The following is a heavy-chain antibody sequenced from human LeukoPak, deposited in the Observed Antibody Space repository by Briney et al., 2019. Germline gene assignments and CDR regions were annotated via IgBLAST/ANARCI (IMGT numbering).Heavy chain of an antibody. D-gene: IGHD5-12*01. CDR1: GFTLSSYA. CDR2: ISGSGGST. V-gene: IGHV3-23*01. J-gene: IGHJ4*02. CDR3: AKLRGYSGYDSPFDY. Sequence: GGSLRLSCAASGFTLSSYAMSWVRQAPGKGLEWVSAISGSGGSTYYADSVKGRFTISRDNSKNTLYLQMNSLRAEDTAVYYCAKLRGYSGYDSPFDYWGQGTLVTVSS.